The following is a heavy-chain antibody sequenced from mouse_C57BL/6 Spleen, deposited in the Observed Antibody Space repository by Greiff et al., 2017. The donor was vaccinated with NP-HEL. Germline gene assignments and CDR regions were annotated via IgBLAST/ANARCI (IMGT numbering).Heavy chain of an antibody. V-gene: IGHV1-54*01. J-gene: IGHJ2*01. CDR1: GYAFTNYL. CDR3: ARSYGSSLDY. D-gene: IGHD1-1*01. CDR2: INPGSGGT. Sequence: VKLQESGAELVRPGTSVKVSCKASGYAFTNYLIEWVKQRPGQGLEWIGVINPGSGGTNYNEKFKGKATLTADKSSSTAYMQLSSLTSEDSAVYFCARSYGSSLDYWGQGTTLTVSS.